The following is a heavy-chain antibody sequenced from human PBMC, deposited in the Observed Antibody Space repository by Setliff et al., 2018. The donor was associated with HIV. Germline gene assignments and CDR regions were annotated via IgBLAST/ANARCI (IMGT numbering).Heavy chain of an antibody. CDR2: IYYSGSS. CDR3: VRNSFDYVEEE. D-gene: IGHD3-9*01. V-gene: IGHV4-31*03. CDR1: GDSVNSYNYY. J-gene: IGHJ4*02. Sequence: SETLSLTCKVSGDSVNSYNYYWSWVRQHPGKGLEWIGYIYYSGSSYYNPSVRSRVIMSLDTSENHFSLKLSSVTAADTAVYYCVRNSFDYVEEEWGQGTQVTVSS.